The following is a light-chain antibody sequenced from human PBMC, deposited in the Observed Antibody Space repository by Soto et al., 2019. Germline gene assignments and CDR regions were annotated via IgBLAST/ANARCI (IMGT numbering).Light chain of an antibody. V-gene: IGLV2-14*01. CDR2: EVT. CDR3: SSYTSSSTLV. CDR1: SSDVGGYNY. J-gene: IGLJ1*01. Sequence: QSALTQPASVSGSPGQSITISCTGTSSDVGGYNYVSWYHQHPGKAPKLLIYEVTNRPSGVSNRFSASKSGNTASLTIPGLQAEDEADYYCSSYTSSSTLVFGTGTKLTVL.